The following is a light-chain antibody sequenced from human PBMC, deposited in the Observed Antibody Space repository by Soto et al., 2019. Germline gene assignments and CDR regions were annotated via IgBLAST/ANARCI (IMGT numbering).Light chain of an antibody. Sequence: EIVLTQSPATLSLSPGERATLSCRASQTISYYLAWYQQKPGQAPRLLIYDASNRATGIPARFSGSGSGTDFTLTISSLEPEDFAVYYCHQRSNWPITFGQGTRLEIK. CDR1: QTISYY. J-gene: IGKJ5*01. CDR2: DAS. CDR3: HQRSNWPIT. V-gene: IGKV3-11*01.